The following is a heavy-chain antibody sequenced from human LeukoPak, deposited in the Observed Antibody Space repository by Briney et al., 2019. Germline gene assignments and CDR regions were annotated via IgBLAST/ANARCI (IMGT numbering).Heavy chain of an antibody. CDR2: MYYRGST. J-gene: IGHJ4*02. CDR3: ATTTIRLGY. V-gene: IGHV4-39*07. D-gene: IGHD1-26*01. CDR1: GGSISSGNYH. Sequence: SETLSLTCTVSGGSISSGNYHWSWIRQPPGKGLEWIGSMYYRGSTYHNPSLKSRVTISVDTSKNQFSLKLSSVTAADTAVYYCATTTIRLGYWGQGTLVTVSS.